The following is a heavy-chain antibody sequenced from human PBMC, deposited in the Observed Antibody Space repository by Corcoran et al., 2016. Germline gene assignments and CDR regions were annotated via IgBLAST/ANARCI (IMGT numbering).Heavy chain of an antibody. D-gene: IGHD5-12*01. V-gene: IGHV6-1*01. CDR1: GDTVSSNSAT. Sequence: QAQLRQSGPGLVKPSQTLSLTCALSGDTVSSNSATWNWIRQSPSRGLEWLGRTYYRSKWYNDYAGSVKRRVTISADTSRNQFSLHLNSVIPEDTAVYYCARAPSSGRRNIGYDYDYYYGLDVWGQGTAVTVSS. CDR3: ARAPSSGRRNIGYDYDYYYGLDV. J-gene: IGHJ6*02. CDR2: TYYRSKWYN.